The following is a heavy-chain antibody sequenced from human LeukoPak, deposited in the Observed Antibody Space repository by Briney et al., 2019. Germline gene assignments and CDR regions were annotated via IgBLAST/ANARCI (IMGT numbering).Heavy chain of an antibody. CDR2: IYYSGST. CDR3: ARDGMAGPIDY. Sequence: SETLSLTCTVSGGSISSYYWSWIRQPPGKGLEWIGYIYYSGSTNYNPSLKSRVTISVDTSKNQFSLKLSSVTAADTAVYYCARDGMAGPIDYRGQGTLVTVSS. D-gene: IGHD5-24*01. CDR1: GGSISSYY. J-gene: IGHJ4*02. V-gene: IGHV4-59*01.